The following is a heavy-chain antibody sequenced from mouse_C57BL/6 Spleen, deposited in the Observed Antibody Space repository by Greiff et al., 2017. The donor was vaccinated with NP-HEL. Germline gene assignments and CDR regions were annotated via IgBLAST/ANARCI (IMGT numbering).Heavy chain of an antibody. D-gene: IGHD2-2*01. V-gene: IGHV5-6*01. CDR3: ARPGYGYDVAWFAY. CDR2: ISSGGSYT. CDR1: GFTFSSYG. Sequence: EVQRVESGGDLVKPGGSLKLSCAASGFTFSSYGMSWVRQTPDKRLEWVATISSGGSYTYYPDSVKGRFTISRDNAKNTLYLQMSSLKSEDTAMYYCARPGYGYDVAWFAYWGQGTLVTVSA. J-gene: IGHJ3*01.